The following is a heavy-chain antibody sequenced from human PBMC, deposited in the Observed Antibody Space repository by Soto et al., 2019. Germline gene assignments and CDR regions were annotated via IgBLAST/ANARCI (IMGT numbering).Heavy chain of an antibody. J-gene: IGHJ6*02. CDR1: GGSISSGDYY. CDR3: ARVRAYCGGECSKDYYYYYGMDV. V-gene: IGHV4-30-4*01. D-gene: IGHD2-21*01. CDR2: IYYSGST. Sequence: SETLSLTCTVSGGSISSGDYYWSWIRQPPGKGLEWIGYIYYSGSTYYNPSLKSRVTISVDTSKNQFSLKLSSVTAADTAVYYCARVRAYCGGECSKDYYYYYGMDVCGQGTPVTVSS.